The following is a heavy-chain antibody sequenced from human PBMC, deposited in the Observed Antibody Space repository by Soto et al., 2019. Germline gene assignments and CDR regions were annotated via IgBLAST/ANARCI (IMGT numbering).Heavy chain of an antibody. V-gene: IGHV3-30*18. CDR3: AKEADVLRYFDWLGYFDY. J-gene: IGHJ4*02. CDR1: GFTFSSYG. D-gene: IGHD3-9*01. Sequence: QVQLVESGGGVVQPGRSLRLSCAASGFTFSSYGMHWVRQAPGKGLEWVAVISYDGSNKYYADSVKGRFTISRDNSKNTLYLKMNSLRAEDTAVYYCAKEADVLRYFDWLGYFDYWGQGTLVTVSS. CDR2: ISYDGSNK.